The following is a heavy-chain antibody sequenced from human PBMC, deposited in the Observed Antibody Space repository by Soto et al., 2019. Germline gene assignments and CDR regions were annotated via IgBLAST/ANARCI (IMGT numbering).Heavy chain of an antibody. CDR3: AKDPRRGYSGYDSEYFDY. Sequence: GGSLRLSCAASGFTFSSYGMHWVRQAPGKGLEWVAVISYDGSNKYYADSVKGRFTISRDNSKNTLYLQMNSLRAEDTAVYYCAKDPRRGYSGYDSEYFDYWGQGTLVTVSS. CDR2: ISYDGSNK. J-gene: IGHJ4*02. V-gene: IGHV3-30*18. CDR1: GFTFSSYG. D-gene: IGHD5-12*01.